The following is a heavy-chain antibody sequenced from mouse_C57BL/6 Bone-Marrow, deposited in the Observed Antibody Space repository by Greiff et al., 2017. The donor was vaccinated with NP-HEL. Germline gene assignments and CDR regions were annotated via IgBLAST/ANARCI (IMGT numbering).Heavy chain of an antibody. Sequence: EVKLVESGPELVKPGASVKIPCKASGYTFTDYNMDWVKQSHGKSLEWIGDINPNNGGTIYNQKFKGKATLTVDKSSSTAYMELRSLTSEDTAVYYCASAGTDYAMDYWGQGTSVTVSS. D-gene: IGHD4-1*01. CDR3: ASAGTDYAMDY. CDR2: INPNNGGT. V-gene: IGHV1-18*01. J-gene: IGHJ4*01. CDR1: GYTFTDYN.